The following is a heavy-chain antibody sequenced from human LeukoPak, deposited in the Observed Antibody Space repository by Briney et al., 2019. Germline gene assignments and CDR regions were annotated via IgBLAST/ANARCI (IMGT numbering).Heavy chain of an antibody. J-gene: IGHJ4*02. V-gene: IGHV4-59*01. CDR3: ARHSSSWAEPNFDY. CDR2: IYYSGST. Sequence: PSETLSLTCTVSGGSISGYYWSWIRQPPGKGLEWIGYIYYSGSTSYNPSLKSRVTISVDTSKNQFSLKLSSVTAADTAVYYCARHSSSWAEPNFDYWGQGTLVTVSS. D-gene: IGHD6-13*01. CDR1: GGSISGYY.